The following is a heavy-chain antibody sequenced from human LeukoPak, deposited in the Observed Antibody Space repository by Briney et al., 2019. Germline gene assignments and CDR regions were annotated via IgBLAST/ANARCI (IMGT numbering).Heavy chain of an antibody. CDR3: ARVPSGSRFDP. D-gene: IGHD4/OR15-4a*01. J-gene: IGHJ5*02. CDR1: GGSFSGYY. V-gene: IGHV4-34*01. Sequence: SETLSLTCAVYGGSFSGYYWSWIRQPPGKGLEWIGEINHSGSTNYNPSLKSRVTISVDTSKNRFSLKLTSVTAADTAVYYCARVPSGSRFDPWGPGTPVTVSS. CDR2: INHSGST.